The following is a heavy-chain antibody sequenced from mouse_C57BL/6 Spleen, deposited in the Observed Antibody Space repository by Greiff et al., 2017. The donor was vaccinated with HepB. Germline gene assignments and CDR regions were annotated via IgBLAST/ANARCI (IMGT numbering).Heavy chain of an antibody. D-gene: IGHD1-1*01. J-gene: IGHJ3*01. Sequence: EVKLMESGGGLVKPGGSLKLSCAASGFTFSDYGMHWVRQAPEKGLEWVAYISSGSSTIYYADTVKGRFTISRDNAKNTLFLQMTSLRSEDTAMYYCAHYYGSSPFAYWGQGTLVTVSA. CDR2: ISSGSSTI. V-gene: IGHV5-17*01. CDR3: AHYYGSSPFAY. CDR1: GFTFSDYG.